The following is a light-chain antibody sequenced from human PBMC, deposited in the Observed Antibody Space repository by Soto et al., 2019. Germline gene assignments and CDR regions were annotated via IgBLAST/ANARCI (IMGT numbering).Light chain of an antibody. CDR1: QSVSTH. J-gene: IGKJ5*01. CDR3: QQYHNWPIT. Sequence: EIVMTQSPATLSVSPGERATLSCRASQSVSTHLAWYQQNPGQVPRLLIYGGSTRAAGLPARISGSGSGTEFTLTISSLESEDFAIYYCQQYHNWPITFGQGTRLEIK. CDR2: GGS. V-gene: IGKV3-15*01.